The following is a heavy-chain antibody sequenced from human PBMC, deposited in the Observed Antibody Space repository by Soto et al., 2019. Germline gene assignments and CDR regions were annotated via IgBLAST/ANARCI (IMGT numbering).Heavy chain of an antibody. CDR1: GFTFSNYV. V-gene: IGHV3-23*01. J-gene: IGHJ5*02. CDR3: ARHNRCWYGWFDP. Sequence: EVQLLESGGGLVQPGGSLRLSCAASGFTFSNYVMRWVRQAPGNGLEWFSVISSSGGSTYYADSVKVRFTICRANAKNTLYPQMISLRAEDTAIYSCARHNRCWYGWFDPWCQGRLFTVSS. D-gene: IGHD6-13*01. CDR2: ISSSGGST.